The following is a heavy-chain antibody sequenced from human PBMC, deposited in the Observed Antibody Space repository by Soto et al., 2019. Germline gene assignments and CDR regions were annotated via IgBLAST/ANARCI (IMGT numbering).Heavy chain of an antibody. Sequence: QVQLRESGPGLVKPSQTLSLTCTVSGGSINSGGYYWNWIRQHPGKGLEGIGYMYDSGSTYYNPFLRSRVIISADTSENHFSLKLSSVTAADTAVYFCARGYRQSGYSSSWVFDYWGQGTLVNVSS. CDR2: MYDSGST. CDR3: ARGYRQSGYSSSWVFDY. D-gene: IGHD6-13*01. V-gene: IGHV4-31*03. J-gene: IGHJ4*02. CDR1: GGSINSGGYY.